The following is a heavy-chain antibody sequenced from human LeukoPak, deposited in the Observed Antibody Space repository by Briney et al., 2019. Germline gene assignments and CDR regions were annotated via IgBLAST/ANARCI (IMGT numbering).Heavy chain of an antibody. CDR3: AKSGGYGLIDY. V-gene: IGHV4-34*01. J-gene: IGHJ4*02. D-gene: IGHD1-26*01. Sequence: TSETLSLTCAVYGGSFSGYYWSWIRQPPGKGLEWIGNIYSSGSTYYNASLQSRVTISIDTSKNQFSLRLNSVTAADTAMYYCAKSGGYGLIDYWGQGTRVTVSS. CDR1: GGSFSGYY. CDR2: IYSSGST.